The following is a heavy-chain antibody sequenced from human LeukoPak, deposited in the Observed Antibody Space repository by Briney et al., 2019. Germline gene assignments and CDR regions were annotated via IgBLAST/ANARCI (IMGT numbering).Heavy chain of an antibody. CDR1: GFTFSSYA. CDR3: ARDPEYCSSTSCYRSNFDY. D-gene: IGHD2-2*01. J-gene: IGHJ4*02. V-gene: IGHV3-30*04. CDR2: ISYDGSNK. Sequence: RGSLRLSCAASGFTFSSYAMHWVRQAPGKGLEWVAVISYDGSNKYYADSVKGRFTISRDNSKNTLYLQMNSLRAEDTAVYYCARDPEYCSSTSCYRSNFDYWGQGTLVTVSS.